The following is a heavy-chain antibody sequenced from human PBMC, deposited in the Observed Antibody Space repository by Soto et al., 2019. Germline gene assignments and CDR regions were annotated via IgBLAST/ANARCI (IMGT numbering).Heavy chain of an antibody. CDR1: GFSLSTSAAG. D-gene: IGHD2-21*02. V-gene: IGHV2-5*02. CDR2: IYWDDDK. CDR3: AHTRGGGNSAWFDP. J-gene: IGHJ5*02. Sequence: SGPTLVNPTQTLTLTCTFSGFSLSTSAAGVGWIRQPPGKALEWLALIYWDDDKRYSPSLKSRLTITKDTSKDQVVLTMTNMDPVDTGTYYCAHTRGGGNSAWFDPWGQGTLVTVSS.